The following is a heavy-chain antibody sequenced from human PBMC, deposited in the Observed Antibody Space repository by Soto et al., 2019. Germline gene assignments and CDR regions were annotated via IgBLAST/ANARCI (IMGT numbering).Heavy chain of an antibody. CDR1: VGSFSGYY. Sequence: PPETLSLTCSVYVGSFSGYYWSWIRQPPGKGLEWIGEINHSGSTNYNPSLKSLVTISVDTSKNQFSLRLSSVTAADTGVYYCARAGKGFNYYYAMDVWCQGNTGT. V-gene: IGHV4-34*01. J-gene: IGHJ6*02. CDR3: ARAGKGFNYYYAMDV. CDR2: INHSGST. D-gene: IGHD1-1*01.